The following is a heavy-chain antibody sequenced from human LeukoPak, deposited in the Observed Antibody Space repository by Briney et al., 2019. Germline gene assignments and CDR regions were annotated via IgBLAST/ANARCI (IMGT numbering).Heavy chain of an antibody. D-gene: IGHD2-15*01. J-gene: IGHJ4*02. CDR3: ARAPVGYCSGGTCKRYFDY. V-gene: IGHV4-30-4*01. Sequence: SETLSLTCTVSGDSISSGDYYWSWIRQPPGKGLEYIGDIYYSGRTSYNPSLMSRVTMSVDTPKNQFSLKLSSVTAADTALYYCARAPVGYCSGGTCKRYFDYWGQGTLVTVSS. CDR1: GDSISSGDYY. CDR2: IYYSGRT.